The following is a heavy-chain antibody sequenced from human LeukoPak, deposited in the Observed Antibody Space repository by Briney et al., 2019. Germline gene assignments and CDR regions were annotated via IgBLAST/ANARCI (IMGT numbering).Heavy chain of an antibody. V-gene: IGHV3-23*01. Sequence: GGSLRLSCAASGFTFSSYAMSWVRQAPGKGLEGVSAISGSGGSTYYADSVKGRFTISRDNSKNTLFLQMNSLRAEDTAVYYCAKIGSGWYRGDYWGQGTLVTVSS. CDR3: AKIGSGWYRGDY. J-gene: IGHJ4*02. CDR2: ISGSGGST. CDR1: GFTFSSYA. D-gene: IGHD6-19*01.